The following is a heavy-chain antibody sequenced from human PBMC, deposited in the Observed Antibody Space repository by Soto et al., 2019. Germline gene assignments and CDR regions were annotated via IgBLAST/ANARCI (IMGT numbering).Heavy chain of an antibody. V-gene: IGHV3-23*01. J-gene: IGHJ6*02. D-gene: IGHD2-2*01. CDR2: ISGSGGST. Sequence: GGSLRLSCAASGFTFSSYAMSWVRQAPGKGLEWVSAISGSGGSTYYADSVKGRFTISRDNSKNTLYLQMNSLRAEDTAVDYCAKDLKVVPAAMPIAMGYYYYYGMDVWGQGTTVTVSS. CDR1: GFTFSSYA. CDR3: AKDLKVVPAAMPIAMGYYYYYGMDV.